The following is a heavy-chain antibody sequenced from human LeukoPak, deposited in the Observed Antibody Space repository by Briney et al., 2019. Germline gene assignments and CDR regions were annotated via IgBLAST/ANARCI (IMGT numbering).Heavy chain of an antibody. V-gene: IGHV3-33*01. CDR3: ARDWGGDY. Sequence: GGSLRLSCAASGFILNSYGMHWVRQAPGKGLEWVADIWFDGKNEHFADSVKGRFAISRDNSKNTVYLQTNSLRAEDTAVYYCARDWGGDYWGQGTLVTVSS. D-gene: IGHD3-16*01. CDR2: IWFDGKNE. J-gene: IGHJ4*02. CDR1: GFILNSYG.